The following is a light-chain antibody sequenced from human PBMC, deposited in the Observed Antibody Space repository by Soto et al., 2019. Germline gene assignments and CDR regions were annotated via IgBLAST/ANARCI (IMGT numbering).Light chain of an antibody. CDR1: TGTVTSGHY. J-gene: IGLJ1*01. CDR2: DKN. V-gene: IGLV7-46*01. Sequence: QAVVTQEPSLTVAPGETVTLTCGSSTGTVTSGHYPYWFQQKPGQAPRILIFDKNYKRSWTPARFSGSLLGGKAALTLSGEQPEDEAEYYCLLSYSGARGIFGPGTKVTVL. CDR3: LLSYSGARGI.